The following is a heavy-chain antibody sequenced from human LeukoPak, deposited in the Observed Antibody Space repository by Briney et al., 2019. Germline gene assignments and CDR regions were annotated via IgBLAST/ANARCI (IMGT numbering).Heavy chain of an antibody. CDR2: ISGSGGST. D-gene: IGHD1-1*01. CDR3: AKAETMTQRGYFDY. Sequence: GGSLRLSCAASGFTFSSYVMTWVRQAPGKGLEWVSTISGSGGSTYYADSVKGRFTISRDNSKNTLSLQMSSLRAEDTAVYYCAKAETMTQRGYFDYWGQGTLVTVSS. J-gene: IGHJ4*02. CDR1: GFTFSSYV. V-gene: IGHV3-23*01.